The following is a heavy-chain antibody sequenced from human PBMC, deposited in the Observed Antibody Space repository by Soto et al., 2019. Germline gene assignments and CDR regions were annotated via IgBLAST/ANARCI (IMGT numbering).Heavy chain of an antibody. CDR1: GFTFSSYA. V-gene: IGHV3-23*01. CDR3: AKGGEYSSSSAYFDY. CDR2: SSGSGGST. Sequence: EVQLLESGGGLVQPGGSLRLSCAASGFTFSSYAMSWVRQAPGKGLEWVSASSGSGGSTYYADSVKGRFTISRDNSKNTLYLQMNSLRAEDTAVYYCAKGGEYSSSSAYFDYWGQGTLVTVSS. D-gene: IGHD6-6*01. J-gene: IGHJ4*02.